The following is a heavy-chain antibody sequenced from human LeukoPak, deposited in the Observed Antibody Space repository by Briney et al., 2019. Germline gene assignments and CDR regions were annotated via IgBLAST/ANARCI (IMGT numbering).Heavy chain of an antibody. J-gene: IGHJ4*01. CDR3: AKNSSGGYSDY. V-gene: IGHV1-18*01. Sequence: ASVKVSCTTSGYTLTSSGITCVRQAPGQGLEWMGWISTYNGYSKYAQNLQGRVTMTADTSTSTAYMELSSLRSDDTAVYYCAKNSSGGYSDYWGHGTLVTVSS. D-gene: IGHD6-19*01. CDR1: GYTLTSSG. CDR2: ISTYNGYS.